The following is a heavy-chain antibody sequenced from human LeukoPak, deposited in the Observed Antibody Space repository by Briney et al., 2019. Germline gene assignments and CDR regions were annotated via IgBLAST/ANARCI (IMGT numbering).Heavy chain of an antibody. Sequence: PGGSLRLSCAASGFTFSSYGMHWVRQAPGKGLEWVAVISYDGSNKYYADSVKGRFTISRDNAKNSLYLQMNSLRAEDTAVYYCARDLAVAGTNAFDIWGQGTMVTVSS. CDR2: ISYDGSNK. J-gene: IGHJ3*02. CDR1: GFTFSSYG. CDR3: ARDLAVAGTNAFDI. D-gene: IGHD6-19*01. V-gene: IGHV3-30*03.